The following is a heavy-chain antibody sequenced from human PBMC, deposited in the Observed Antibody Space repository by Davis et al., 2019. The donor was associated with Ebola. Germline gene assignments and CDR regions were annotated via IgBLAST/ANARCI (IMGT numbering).Heavy chain of an antibody. J-gene: IGHJ6*02. V-gene: IGHV3-30*18. D-gene: IGHD4-17*01. Sequence: GESLKISCAASGFTFSSYGMHWVRQAPGKGLEWVAVISYDGSNKYYADSVKGRFTISRDNSKNTLYLQMNSLGAEDTAVYYCAKDTLYGDYVSYYGMDVWGQGTTVTVSS. CDR3: AKDTLYGDYVSYYGMDV. CDR2: ISYDGSNK. CDR1: GFTFSSYG.